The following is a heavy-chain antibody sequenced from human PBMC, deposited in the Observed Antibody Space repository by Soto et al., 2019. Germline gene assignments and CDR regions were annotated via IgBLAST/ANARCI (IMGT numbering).Heavy chain of an antibody. CDR2: INPSGGST. CDR3: ARGGRYDFWSGPGGYYYGMHV. Sequence: ASVKVSCKASGYTFTSYYMHWVRQAPGQGLEWMGIINPSGGSTSYAQKFQGRVTMTRDTSTSTVYMELSSLRSEDTAVYYCARGGRYDFWSGPGGYYYGMHVSGQATTVTVSS. CDR1: GYTFTSYY. D-gene: IGHD3-3*01. J-gene: IGHJ6*02. V-gene: IGHV1-46*01.